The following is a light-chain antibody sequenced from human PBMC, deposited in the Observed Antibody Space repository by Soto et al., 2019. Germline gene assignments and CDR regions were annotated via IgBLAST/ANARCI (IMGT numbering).Light chain of an antibody. CDR1: SGNIASRY. J-gene: IGLJ2*01. CDR2: EDS. V-gene: IGLV6-57*04. Sequence: NFMLTQPHSVSEPPGQTVTISCTRSSGNIASRYVQWFQQRPGSAPTTVIYEDSQRPSGVPDRFSGSIDSSSNSASLIISGLKTEDEADYYCQSYDGRDVVFGGGTKLTVL. CDR3: QSYDGRDVV.